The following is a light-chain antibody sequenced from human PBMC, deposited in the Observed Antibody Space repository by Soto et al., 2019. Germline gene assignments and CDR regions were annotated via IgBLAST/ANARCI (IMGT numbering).Light chain of an antibody. CDR1: SSDVGTYDY. CDR3: SSYTSSSTLYV. J-gene: IGLJ1*01. CDR2: EVA. V-gene: IGLV2-14*01. Sequence: QSALTQPASVSGSPGQSITISCTGTSSDVGTYDYLSWYQQYPGKAPKLIIYEVADRPSGVSNRFSGSKSGNTASLTISGLQAEDEADYHCSSYTSSSTLYVFGTGTKVTVL.